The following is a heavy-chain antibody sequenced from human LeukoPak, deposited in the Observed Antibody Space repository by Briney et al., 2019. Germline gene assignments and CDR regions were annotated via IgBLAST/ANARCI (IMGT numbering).Heavy chain of an antibody. D-gene: IGHD1-26*01. CDR2: INHSGST. V-gene: IGHV4-34*01. CDR3: ARQARELLYYYYMDV. Sequence: SETLSLTCAVYGGSFSGYYWSWIRQPPGKGLEWIGEINHSGSTNYNPSLKSRVTISVDTSKNQFSLKLSSVTAADTAVYYCARQARELLYYYYMDVWGKGTTVTISS. J-gene: IGHJ6*03. CDR1: GGSFSGYY.